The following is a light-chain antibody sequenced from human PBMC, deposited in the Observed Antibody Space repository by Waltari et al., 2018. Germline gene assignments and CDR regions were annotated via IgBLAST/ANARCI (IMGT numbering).Light chain of an antibody. J-gene: IGLJ3*02. Sequence: NFMLTQPHSVSESPGKTVTLSCTRSSARVASSYGHGYQQRPGSAPTIVIYAHNHTPSGVPDRFSGSIDSSSNSASLTISGLTTEDEADYYCQSYDSSSQVFGGGTRLTVL. CDR1: SARVASSY. CDR2: AHN. V-gene: IGLV6-57*03. CDR3: QSYDSSSQV.